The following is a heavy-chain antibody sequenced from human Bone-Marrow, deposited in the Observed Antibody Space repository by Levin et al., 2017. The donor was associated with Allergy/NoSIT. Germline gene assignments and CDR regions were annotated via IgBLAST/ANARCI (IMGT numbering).Heavy chain of an antibody. V-gene: IGHV3-23*01. J-gene: IGHJ4*02. Sequence: PGGSLRLSCAASGFTFTSYAMSWVRQAPGKGLEWVSAISGSGGSTYYADSVKGRFTISRDNSKNTLYLQMNSLRAEDTAVYYCAKEHIAAAGTGLRFDYWGQGTLVTVSS. D-gene: IGHD6-13*01. CDR2: ISGSGGST. CDR3: AKEHIAAAGTGLRFDY. CDR1: GFTFTSYA.